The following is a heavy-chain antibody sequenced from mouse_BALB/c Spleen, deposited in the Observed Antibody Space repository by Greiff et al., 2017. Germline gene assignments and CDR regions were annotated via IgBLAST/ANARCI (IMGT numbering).Heavy chain of an antibody. CDR1: GFSLTDYG. Sequence: VQGVESGPGLVAPSQSLSITCTVSGFSLTDYGVSWIRQPPGKGLEWLGVIWGGGSTYYNSALKSRLSISKDNSKSQVFLKMNSLQTDDTAMYYCAKTDGNYSYYYAMDYWGQGTSVTVSS. CDR3: AKTDGNYSYYYAMDY. D-gene: IGHD2-1*01. CDR2: IWGGGST. J-gene: IGHJ4*01. V-gene: IGHV2-6-5*01.